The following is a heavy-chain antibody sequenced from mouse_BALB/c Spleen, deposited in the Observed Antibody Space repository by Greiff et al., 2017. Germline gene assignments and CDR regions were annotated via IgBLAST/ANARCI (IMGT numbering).Heavy chain of an antibody. CDR3: ARHGSSWFAY. Sequence: EVKLQESGPELVKPGASVKMSCKASGYTFTDYYMDWVKQSHGESFEWIGRVNPYNGGTSYNQKFKGKATLTVDKSSSTAYMELNSLTSEDSAVYYCARHGSSWFAYWGQGTLVTVSA. CDR2: VNPYNGGT. J-gene: IGHJ3*01. V-gene: IGHV1-19*01. D-gene: IGHD1-1*01. CDR1: GYTFTDYY.